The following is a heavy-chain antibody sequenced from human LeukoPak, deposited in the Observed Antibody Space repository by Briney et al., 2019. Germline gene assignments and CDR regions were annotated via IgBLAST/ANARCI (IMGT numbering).Heavy chain of an antibody. V-gene: IGHV1-8*01. CDR2: MNPNRGNT. D-gene: IGHD6-13*01. Sequence: ASVKVSCKASGYTFTSYDINWVRQAPGQGLEWMGWMNPNRGNTVYAQKFQGRVTMTRSTSISTAYMELSSLRSDDTAVYYCLISATDHFYFDYWGQGTLVTVSS. CDR1: GYTFTSYD. CDR3: LISATDHFYFDY. J-gene: IGHJ4*02.